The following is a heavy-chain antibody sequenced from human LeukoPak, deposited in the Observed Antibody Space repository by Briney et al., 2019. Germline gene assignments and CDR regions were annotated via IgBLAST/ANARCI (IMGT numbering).Heavy chain of an antibody. J-gene: IGHJ3*02. D-gene: IGHD2-2*01. CDR2: IYYSGST. Sequence: SETLSLTCTVSGGSISSSSYYWGWIRQPPGKGLEWIGSIYYSGSTYYNPSLKSRVTISVDTSKNQFSLKLSSVTAADTAVYYCARAGGPNCSSTSPFDIWGQGTMVTVSS. V-gene: IGHV4-39*01. CDR3: ARAGGPNCSSTSPFDI. CDR1: GGSISSSSYY.